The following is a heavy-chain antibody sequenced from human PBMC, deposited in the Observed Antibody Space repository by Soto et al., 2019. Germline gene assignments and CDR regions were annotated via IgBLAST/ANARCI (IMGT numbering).Heavy chain of an antibody. V-gene: IGHV4-30-4*08. J-gene: IGHJ4*02. D-gene: IGHD2-15*01. CDR3: ARDGRQYGGNCARN. Sequence: LRLSCAASGFTFSDYYMSWIRQPPGKGLEWIGYIYYSGSTHYNPSLKSRVTISVDTSKNQFSLKLSSVTAADTAVYYCARDGRQYGGNCARNWGQGTLVTVSS. CDR2: IYYSGST. CDR1: GFTFSDYY.